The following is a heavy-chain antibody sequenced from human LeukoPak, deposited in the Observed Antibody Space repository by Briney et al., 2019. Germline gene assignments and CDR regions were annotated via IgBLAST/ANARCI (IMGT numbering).Heavy chain of an antibody. CDR2: IAYDGSNK. Sequence: GGSLRLSCAASTFTFSSYAMYWVRQAPGKGLEWVALIAYDGSNKYYPDSVKGRFTISRDNSKNTLYLQMNGLRPDDTSVYYCARGRGLTTLTTNFDSWGQGTLVTVSS. J-gene: IGHJ4*02. V-gene: IGHV3-30*04. D-gene: IGHD4-17*01. CDR3: ARGRGLTTLTTNFDS. CDR1: TFTFSSYA.